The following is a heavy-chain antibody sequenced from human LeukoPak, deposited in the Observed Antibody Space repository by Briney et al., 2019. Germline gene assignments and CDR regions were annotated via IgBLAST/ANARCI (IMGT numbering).Heavy chain of an antibody. V-gene: IGHV4-30-4*08. CDR3: AREVYYYAYYFDY. D-gene: IGHD3-10*01. CDR2: IYYSGST. J-gene: IGHJ4*02. CDR1: GGSISSGDYY. Sequence: SETLSLTCTVSGGSISSGDYYWSWIRQPPGKGLEWIGYIYYSGSTYYNPSLKSRVTISVDTSKNQFSLKLNSVTAADTAVYYCAREVYYYAYYFDYWGQGTLVTVSS.